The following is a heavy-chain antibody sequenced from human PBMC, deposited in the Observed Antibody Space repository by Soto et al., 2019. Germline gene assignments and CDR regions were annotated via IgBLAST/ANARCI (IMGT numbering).Heavy chain of an antibody. J-gene: IGHJ6*02. CDR3: VRRAEGRPGDGYYYVALDV. Sequence: GESLKISCQASGYSFSNFWIAWVRQMPGEGLEWLGIIYPDDSDTRYSPSFLGQVTISADKSIKTAYLQWSSLKASDTAIYYCVRRAEGRPGDGYYYVALDVWGQGTTVTVSS. CDR2: IYPDDSDT. V-gene: IGHV5-51*01. D-gene: IGHD6-6*01. CDR1: GYSFSNFW.